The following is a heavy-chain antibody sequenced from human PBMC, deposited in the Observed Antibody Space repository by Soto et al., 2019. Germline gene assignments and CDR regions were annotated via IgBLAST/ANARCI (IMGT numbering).Heavy chain of an antibody. CDR2: IWYDGSNK. D-gene: IGHD3-22*01. J-gene: IGHJ4*02. CDR3: ARDTYDGSGYYQGNFDY. CDR1: GFTFSSYG. Sequence: GGSLRLSCAASGFTFSSYGMHWVRQAPGKGLEWVAVIWYDGSNKYYADSVKGRFTISRDNSKNTLYLQMNSLRAEDTAVYYCARDTYDGSGYYQGNFDYWGQGTLVTVSS. V-gene: IGHV3-33*01.